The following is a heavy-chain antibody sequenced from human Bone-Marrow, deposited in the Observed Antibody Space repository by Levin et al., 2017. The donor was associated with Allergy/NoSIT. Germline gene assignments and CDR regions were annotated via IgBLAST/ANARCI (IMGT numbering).Heavy chain of an antibody. CDR2: ISYDGVNE. CDR1: GFIFSNYA. CDR3: ARVPRPGSFWRDYDGLDI. V-gene: IGHV3-30-3*01. J-gene: IGHJ3*02. Sequence: PGGSLRLSCAASGFIFSNYAMHWVRQAPGGGLEWVSLISYDGVNEYYTDSVKGRFTISRDNSKNTLYLQMNSLRPEDTAVYYCARVPRPGSFWRDYDGLDIWGQGTMVTVSS. D-gene: IGHD1-26*01.